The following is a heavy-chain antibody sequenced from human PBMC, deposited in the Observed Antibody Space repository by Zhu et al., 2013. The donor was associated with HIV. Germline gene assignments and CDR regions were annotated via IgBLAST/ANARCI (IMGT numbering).Heavy chain of an antibody. CDR2: INPSGNTA. CDR1: GYTFTDYY. J-gene: IGHJ4*02. V-gene: IGHV1-46*01. Sequence: QVQMVQSGAEVKRPGASVKISCKASGYTFTDYYIHWVRQAPGQGLEWIGIINPSGNTATYAEKFQGRVSMTRDTSTNTVYMDLRSLKSEDTAMYYCARGPKTYYFAYWGLGTLVSVSS. CDR3: ARGPKTYYFAY.